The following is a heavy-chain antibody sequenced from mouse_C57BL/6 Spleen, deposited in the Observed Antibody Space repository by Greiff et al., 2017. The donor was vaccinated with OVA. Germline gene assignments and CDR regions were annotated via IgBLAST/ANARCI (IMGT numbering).Heavy chain of an antibody. J-gene: IGHJ3*01. CDR1: GYTFTSYW. V-gene: IGHV1-50*01. Sequence: QVQLQQPGAELVKPGASVKLSCKASGYTFTSYWMQWVKQRPGQGLEWIGEIDPSDSYTNYNQKFKGKATLTVDTSSSTAYMQLSSLTSEDSAVYYCARELTGTGAYWGQGTLVTVSA. CDR3: ARELTGTGAY. CDR2: IDPSDSYT. D-gene: IGHD4-1*01.